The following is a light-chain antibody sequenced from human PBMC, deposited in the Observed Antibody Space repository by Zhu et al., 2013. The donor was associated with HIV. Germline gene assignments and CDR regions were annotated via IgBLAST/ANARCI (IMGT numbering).Light chain of an antibody. CDR1: QDITNY. CDR2: AAS. CDR3: LQDYNFPCT. V-gene: IGKV1-6*01. J-gene: IGKJ2*02. Sequence: IQMTQSPSSLSASVGDRVTITCQASQDITNYLNWYQQKPGKAPKLLIYAASSLQSGVPSRFSGSGSGTDFTPTISSLQPEDFATYYCLQDYNFPCTFGQGTKLEIK.